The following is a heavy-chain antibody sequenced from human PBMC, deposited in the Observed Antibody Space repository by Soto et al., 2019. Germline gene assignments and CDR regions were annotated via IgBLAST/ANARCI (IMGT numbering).Heavy chain of an antibody. D-gene: IGHD6-13*01. J-gene: IGHJ4*02. CDR3: ARERQSSSWYWMRVDY. V-gene: IGHV4-30-4*01. Sequence: QVQLQESGPGLVKPSQTLSLTCTVSGGSISSGDYYWSWIRQPPGKGLEWIGYIYYSGSTYYNPSLKSRVTISVDPSKNQCSLRLRSVTAADTAVYYWARERQSSSWYWMRVDYWGQGTLVTVSS. CDR2: IYYSGST. CDR1: GGSISSGDYY.